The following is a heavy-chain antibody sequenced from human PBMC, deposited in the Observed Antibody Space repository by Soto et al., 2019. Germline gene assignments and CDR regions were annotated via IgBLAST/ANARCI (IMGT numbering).Heavy chain of an antibody. V-gene: IGHV3-13*01. CDR1: GFTFRTCD. Sequence: EVQLVESGGGLVQPGGSLRLSCAASGFTFRTCDMHWVRQGTGKGLEWVSSIGTTDDTYYSASVKGRFTISREDAKDSLYLQMNNLRAEDTAVYYCGHCSSTSCYVYWGQGTLVTVSS. CDR3: GHCSSTSCYVY. J-gene: IGHJ4*02. D-gene: IGHD2-2*01. CDR2: IGTTDDT.